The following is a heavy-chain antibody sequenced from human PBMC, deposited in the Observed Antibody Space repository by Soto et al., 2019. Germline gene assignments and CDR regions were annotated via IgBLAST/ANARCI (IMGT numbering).Heavy chain of an antibody. V-gene: IGHV1-46*03. CDR2: IDPSDGST. J-gene: IGHJ4*02. CDR3: ARKPDYCTSTTCYSLGY. CDR1: GYIFTHYY. D-gene: IGHD2-2*01. Sequence: QVQLVQSGAEVKKPGASVKVSCEASGYIFTHYYLYWVRQAPGQGLEWMGMIDPSDGSTSYAQRFQGRVTMNRDTSTSTVHMELSSLRSEDTAVYYCARKPDYCTSTTCYSLGYWGQGTLVTVSS.